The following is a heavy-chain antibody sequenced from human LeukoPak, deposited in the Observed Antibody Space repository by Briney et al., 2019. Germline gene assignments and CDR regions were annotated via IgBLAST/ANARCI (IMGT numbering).Heavy chain of an antibody. Sequence: GGSPRLSCAASEFTFSTYAMSWVRQAPGKGLEWVSAISGSGGSTYYADSVKGRFTISRDNSKNTLYLQMNSLRAEDTAVYYCAKVIAVAGTRGDYWGQGTLVTVSS. CDR1: EFTFSTYA. CDR3: AKVIAVAGTRGDY. CDR2: ISGSGGST. D-gene: IGHD6-19*01. V-gene: IGHV3-23*01. J-gene: IGHJ4*02.